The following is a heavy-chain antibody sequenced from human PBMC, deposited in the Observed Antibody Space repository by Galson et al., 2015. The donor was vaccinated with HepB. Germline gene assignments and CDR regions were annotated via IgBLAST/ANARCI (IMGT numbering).Heavy chain of an antibody. Sequence: SLRLSCAASGFTFSSYWMHWVRQAPGKGLVWVSRINGDGSSTSYADSVKGRFTISRDNSKNTLYLQMNSLRAEDTAVYYCAKAATRVGVVRGNGFDYWGQGTLVTVSS. D-gene: IGHD3-3*01. CDR1: GFTFSSYW. CDR2: INGDGSST. CDR3: AKAATRVGVVRGNGFDY. J-gene: IGHJ4*02. V-gene: IGHV3-74*01.